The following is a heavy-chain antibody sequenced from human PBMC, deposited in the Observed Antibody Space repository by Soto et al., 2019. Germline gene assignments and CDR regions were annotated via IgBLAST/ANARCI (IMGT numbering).Heavy chain of an antibody. CDR3: ANRPAGYADGWYNT. CDR2: INRRENT. V-gene: IGHV4-34*01. J-gene: IGHJ5*02. CDR1: GGSFSDYY. D-gene: IGHD2-15*01. Sequence: SETLSLTCSFYGGSFSDYYWTWIRQPPGKGLEWIGEINRRENTNYTPSLKSRVTISVDTSQNQLSLKLTSVTAADTAVYFCANRPAGYADGWYNTWGQGTLVTVSS.